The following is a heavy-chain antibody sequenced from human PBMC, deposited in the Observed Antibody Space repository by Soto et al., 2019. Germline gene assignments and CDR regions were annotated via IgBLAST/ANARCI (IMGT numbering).Heavy chain of an antibody. CDR1: GYTFTGYY. Sequence: GASVKVSCKASGYTFTGYYMHWVRQAPGQRLEWMGWINAGNGNTKYSQKFQGRVTITRDTSASTAYMELSSLRSEDTAVYYCARGSSYTNWGFTQNWGQGTLVTVSS. D-gene: IGHD7-27*01. J-gene: IGHJ4*02. V-gene: IGHV1-3*01. CDR3: ARGSSYTNWGFTQN. CDR2: INAGNGNT.